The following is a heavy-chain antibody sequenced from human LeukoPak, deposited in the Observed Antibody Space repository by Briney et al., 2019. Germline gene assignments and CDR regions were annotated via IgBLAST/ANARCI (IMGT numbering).Heavy chain of an antibody. CDR1: GFTFTSSA. CDR3: AAALRLGGYDYFDY. J-gene: IGHJ4*02. D-gene: IGHD5-12*01. V-gene: IGHV1-58*02. Sequence: SVKVSCKASGFTFTSSAMQWVRQARGQRLEWIGWIVVGSGNTNYAQKFQERVTITRDMSTSTAYMELSSLRSDDTAVYYCAAALRLGGYDYFDYWGQGTLVTVSS. CDR2: IVVGSGNT.